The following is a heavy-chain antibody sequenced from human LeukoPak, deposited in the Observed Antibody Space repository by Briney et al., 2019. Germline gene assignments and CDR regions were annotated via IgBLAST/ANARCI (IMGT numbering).Heavy chain of an antibody. CDR1: GGSFSGYY. CDR2: INHSGST. D-gene: IGHD5-18*01. Sequence: SETLSLTCAVYGGSFSGYYWSWIRQPPGKGLEWIGEINHSGSTNYNPSLKSRVTISVDTSKNQFSLKLSSVTAADTAVYYCARLYVVEYSYGYLAFDIWGQGTMVTVSS. CDR3: ARLYVVEYSYGYLAFDI. J-gene: IGHJ3*02. V-gene: IGHV4-34*01.